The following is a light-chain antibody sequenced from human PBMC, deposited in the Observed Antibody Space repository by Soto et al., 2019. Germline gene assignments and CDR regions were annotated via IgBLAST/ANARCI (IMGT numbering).Light chain of an antibody. V-gene: IGKV3-20*01. CDR1: QSVGSTY. CDR3: QQYGTSTLT. Sequence: EIVLTQSPGTLSLSPGERATLSCRASQSVGSTYLAWYQQKPGQAPKLLIYGVSSRATGIPDRFSGSGSGTDFTLTISRLEPEDFAVYYCQQYGTSTLTFGPGTKVDV. J-gene: IGKJ3*01. CDR2: GVS.